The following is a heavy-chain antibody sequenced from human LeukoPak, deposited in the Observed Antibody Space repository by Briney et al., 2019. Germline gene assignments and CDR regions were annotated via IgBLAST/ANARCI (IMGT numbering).Heavy chain of an antibody. CDR1: GYTFTDDY. D-gene: IGHD3-22*01. J-gene: IGHJ4*02. CDR3: AREESSGPAFDN. Sequence: GASVKVSCMASGYTFTDDYMHWVRQAPGQGREWMGWINPNSGGTHSAQKFQGRVTMTRDTSISTAYMELSRLRSDDTAVYYCAREESSGPAFDNWGQGTLVIVSS. V-gene: IGHV1-2*02. CDR2: INPNSGGT.